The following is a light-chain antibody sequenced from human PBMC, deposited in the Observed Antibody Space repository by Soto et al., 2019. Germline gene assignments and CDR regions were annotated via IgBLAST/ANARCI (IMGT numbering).Light chain of an antibody. V-gene: IGLV2-8*01. CDR3: SSYARSNSVI. Sequence: QSVLTQPPSASGSPGQSVTISCTGTSSDPATDKYVSWYQQHPGKAPKVMIYEVRKRPSGVPDRFSGSKSGNTASLTVSGLQADDDADYYCSSYARSNSVIFGGGTKLTVL. J-gene: IGLJ2*01. CDR2: EVR. CDR1: SSDPATDKY.